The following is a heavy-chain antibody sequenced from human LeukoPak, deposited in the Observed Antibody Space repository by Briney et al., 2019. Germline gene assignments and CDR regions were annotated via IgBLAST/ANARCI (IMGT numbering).Heavy chain of an antibody. CDR1: GGSISSDY. J-gene: IGHJ6*02. CDR2: IYYSGST. CDR3: ARDLITVGGTDYGMDV. V-gene: IGHV4-59*01. D-gene: IGHD6-19*01. Sequence: SETLSLTCTVSGGSISSDYWSCIRQPPGKGLEWIGYIYYSGSTNYNPSLKSRVTISVDTSKNQFSLKLSSVTAADTAVYYCARDLITVGGTDYGMDVWGQGTTVTVSS.